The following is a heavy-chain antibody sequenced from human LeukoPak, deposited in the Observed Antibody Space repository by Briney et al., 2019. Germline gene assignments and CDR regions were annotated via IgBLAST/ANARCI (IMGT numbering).Heavy chain of an antibody. J-gene: IGHJ6*03. V-gene: IGHV3-66*01. Sequence: GGSLRLSCEVSGFTVSSNYMSWVRQAPGKGLEWVSIIYSGGTSYYADSVKGRFTISRDNSKNTLYLQMNSLRAEDTAVYYCATPVPHGSDPSLYYYYMDVWGKGTTVTISS. CDR1: GFTVSSNY. CDR2: IYSGGTS. CDR3: ATPVPHGSDPSLYYYYMDV. D-gene: IGHD3-10*01.